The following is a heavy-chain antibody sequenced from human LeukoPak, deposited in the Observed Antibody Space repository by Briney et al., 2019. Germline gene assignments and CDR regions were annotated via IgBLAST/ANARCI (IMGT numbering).Heavy chain of an antibody. J-gene: IGHJ4*02. V-gene: IGHV4-59*01. CDR2: IHYSGST. CDR3: ARSFSGGGYSYGFDY. CDR1: GGSIRSYY. Sequence: SETLSLSCTVFGGSIRSYYWSWIRQPPGKGPEWIGYIHYSGSTNYNPSLKSRVGISVDTSKNQFSLKLSSVTTADTAVYYCARSFSGGGYSYGFDYWGQGTLVTVSS. D-gene: IGHD5-18*01.